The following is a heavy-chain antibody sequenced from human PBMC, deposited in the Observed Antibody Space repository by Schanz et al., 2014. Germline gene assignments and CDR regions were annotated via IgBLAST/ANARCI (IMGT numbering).Heavy chain of an antibody. CDR1: GYIFTSYA. Sequence: QVQLVQSGAEVKKPGASVKLSCKASGYIFTSYALNWVRQAPGQGLEWMGYINTDTGNPTAAQGFTGRFVFSVDTTDQTAYLQINSLRTEETEVYFCARHERFEELSVVDYWGQGTRVTVSS. D-gene: IGHD3-10*01. V-gene: IGHV7-4-1*02. J-gene: IGHJ4*02. CDR3: ARHERFEELSVVDY. CDR2: INTDTGNP.